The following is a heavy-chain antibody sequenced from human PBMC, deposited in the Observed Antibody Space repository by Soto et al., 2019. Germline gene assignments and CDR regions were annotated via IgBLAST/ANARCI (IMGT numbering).Heavy chain of an antibody. V-gene: IGHV1-69*04. D-gene: IGHD6-13*01. CDR2: LIPILGIA. CDR3: ARDLKTYTNSLNPNMDV. CDR1: GGTFRSSA. Sequence: VPLVQSGAVVKTPGSSVKVSCKASGGTFRSSAISWVRLAPGPGLEWSGRLIPILGIANYAQKFQGRVTITADKSTSTADMELSSLRSEDTAVYYCARDLKTYTNSLNPNMDVWGKGTTVTVSS. J-gene: IGHJ6*03.